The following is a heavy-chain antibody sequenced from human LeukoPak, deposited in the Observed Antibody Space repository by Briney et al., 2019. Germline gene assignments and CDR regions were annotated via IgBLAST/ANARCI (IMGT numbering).Heavy chain of an antibody. J-gene: IGHJ4*02. CDR3: AASTVSTFPDF. Sequence: ASVKISCKTSGYSCCYYFIHWLQQAPGKELEWMGRVDPEDRPTIYAEQFQGRVTITADPSAETSSLELSSLRSEDTAIYYYAASTVSTFPDFWGPGNLVSVSS. CDR2: VDPEDRPT. D-gene: IGHD5/OR15-5a*01. V-gene: IGHV1-69-2*01. CDR1: GYSCCYYF.